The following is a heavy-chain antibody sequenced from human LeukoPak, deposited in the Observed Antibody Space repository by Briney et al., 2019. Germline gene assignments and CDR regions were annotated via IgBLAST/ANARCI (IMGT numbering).Heavy chain of an antibody. Sequence: GGSLRLSCAASGFTFSSYAMSWVRQDPGKGLEWVSATSGSGGSTYYADSVKGRLTISRDNSTNTLYLQMSSLRAEDTAVYYCAKGPPLDYWGQGTLVTVSS. CDR1: GFTFSSYA. CDR3: AKGPPLDY. J-gene: IGHJ4*02. CDR2: TSGSGGST. V-gene: IGHV3-23*01.